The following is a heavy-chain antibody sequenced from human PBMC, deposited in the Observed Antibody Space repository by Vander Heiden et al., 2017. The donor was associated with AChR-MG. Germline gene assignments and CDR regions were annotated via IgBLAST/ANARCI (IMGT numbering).Heavy chain of an antibody. D-gene: IGHD1-26*01. V-gene: IGHV1-69*06. CDR1: WGSFSTYA. J-gene: IGHJ3*02. CDR2: ITPIFHTT. CDR3: ATGTRNDAFDI. Sequence: QVQLVQSGAEVKEPGSSVRISCKASWGSFSTYAINWVRQAPGQGLEWMGSITPIFHTTNYAQRFQDRITLTADKSTTTAYMELSSLRSEGTAVYFCATGTRNDAFDIWGQGTMVTVSS.